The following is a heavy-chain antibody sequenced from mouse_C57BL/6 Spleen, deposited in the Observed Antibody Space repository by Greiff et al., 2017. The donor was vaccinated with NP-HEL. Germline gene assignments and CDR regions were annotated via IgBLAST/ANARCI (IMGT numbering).Heavy chain of an antibody. D-gene: IGHD1-1*01. CDR2: IDPETGGT. CDR1: GYTFTDYE. CDR3: TRGGLLLRYFDY. Sequence: VQLQQSGAELVRPGASVTLSCKASGYTFTDYEMHWVKQTPVHGLEWIGAIDPETGGTAYNHTCKGKAILTADKSSVTAYMELRSLTSDDSAVYYCTRGGLLLRYFDYWGQGTTLTVSS. V-gene: IGHV1-15*01. J-gene: IGHJ2*01.